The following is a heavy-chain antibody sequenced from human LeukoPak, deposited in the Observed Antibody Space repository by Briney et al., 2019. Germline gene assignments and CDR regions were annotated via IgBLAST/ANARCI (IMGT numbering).Heavy chain of an antibody. CDR2: ISGSGSTI. J-gene: IGHJ6*03. CDR1: GFTFSSYE. V-gene: IGHV3-48*03. Sequence: PGGSLRLSCAASGFTFSSYEMSWVRQAPGKGLEWVSYISGSGSTIYYADSVQGRFTISRDNAKNSLYLQMNSLRAEDTAVYYCAREGARSGSFNYYYYYMVGWGKGTTVTVSS. CDR3: AREGARSGSFNYYYYYMVG. D-gene: IGHD3-10*01.